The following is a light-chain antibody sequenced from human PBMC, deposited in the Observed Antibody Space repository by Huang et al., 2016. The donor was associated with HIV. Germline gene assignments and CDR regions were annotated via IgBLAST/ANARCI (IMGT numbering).Light chain of an antibody. CDR3: QQSYRVPRT. V-gene: IGKV1-39*01. Sequence: DIQMTQSPSSLSASVGDRIIITCRTSQTITKYLNWYQQMPGKAPQLFIYGASILQGGVSSRFSGSGSGTDFTLTIPGLQPEDAATYYCQQSYRVPRTFGQGTLVEI. CDR2: GAS. CDR1: QTITKY. J-gene: IGKJ2*01.